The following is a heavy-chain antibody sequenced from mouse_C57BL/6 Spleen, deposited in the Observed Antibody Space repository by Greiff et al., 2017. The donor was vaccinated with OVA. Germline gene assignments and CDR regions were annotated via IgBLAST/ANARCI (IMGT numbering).Heavy chain of an antibody. CDR1: GFTFSDYG. Sequence: EVQRVESGGGLVKPGGSLKLSCAASGFTFSDYGMHWVRQAPEKGLEWVAYISSGSSTIYYADTVKGRFTISRDNAKNTLFLQMTSLRSEDTAMYYCARPITTVVDDYAMDYWGQGTSVTVSS. CDR2: ISSGSSTI. V-gene: IGHV5-17*01. CDR3: ARPITTVVDDYAMDY. J-gene: IGHJ4*01. D-gene: IGHD1-1*01.